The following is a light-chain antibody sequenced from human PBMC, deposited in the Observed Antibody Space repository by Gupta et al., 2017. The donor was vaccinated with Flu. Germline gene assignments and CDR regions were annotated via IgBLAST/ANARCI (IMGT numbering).Light chain of an antibody. J-gene: IGKJ2*01. CDR1: HIINNF. CDR3: QQRYNTPYT. Sequence: DIQMTQSPSSLSASVGDRVTISCRASHIINNFLNWYQQKPGKAPTLLIYAASSLQSGVPPRFSGSGFGTEFILTISRLQPEDFATYYCQQRYNTPYTFGQGTKLEI. V-gene: IGKV1-39*01. CDR2: AAS.